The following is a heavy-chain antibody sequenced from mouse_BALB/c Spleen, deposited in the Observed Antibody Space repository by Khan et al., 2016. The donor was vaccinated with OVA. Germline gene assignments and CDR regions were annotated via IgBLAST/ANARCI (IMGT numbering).Heavy chain of an antibody. D-gene: IGHD2-10*01. CDR2: INIYTGEP. Sequence: QVQLKQSGPELKKPGESVKLSCKASGNTFTNYGMNWVKKSPGKGLKWMGWINIYTGEPTYADYFKARFAFSLETSASTAYLQINNHKNEDTTTYCCARPPYYSYVMVYWGQGTSVTVSS. J-gene: IGHJ4*01. V-gene: IGHV9-3-1*01. CDR3: ARPPYYSYVMVY. CDR1: GNTFTNYG.